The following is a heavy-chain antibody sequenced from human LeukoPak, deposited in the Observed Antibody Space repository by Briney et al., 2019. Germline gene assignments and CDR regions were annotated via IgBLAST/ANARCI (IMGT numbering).Heavy chain of an antibody. Sequence: GGSLRLSCAASGFSFRSCWMSWVRQAPGKGLEWVANIKQDGSEKYYVGSVKGRFTISIDNTKNSLYLQMNSLRAEDMAVYYCARVQVRGAPYYYYYGMDIWGQGTTVTVSS. CDR2: IKQDGSEK. CDR1: GFSFRSCW. V-gene: IGHV3-7*01. D-gene: IGHD2-21*01. J-gene: IGHJ6*02. CDR3: ARVQVRGAPYYYYYGMDI.